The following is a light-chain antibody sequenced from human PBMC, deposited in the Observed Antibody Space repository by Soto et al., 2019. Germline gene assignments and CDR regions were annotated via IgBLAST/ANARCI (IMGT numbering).Light chain of an antibody. Sequence: ERVMTQSPATLSVSPGERATLSCRASQSVSNNLAWYQQKPGQAPRLLTYGASTRATGIPARFNGSGSGTEFTLTISSLQSEDFAVYYCQQYNNWPPWTFGQGTKVDIK. CDR3: QQYNNWPPWT. CDR2: GAS. J-gene: IGKJ1*01. V-gene: IGKV3-15*01. CDR1: QSVSNN.